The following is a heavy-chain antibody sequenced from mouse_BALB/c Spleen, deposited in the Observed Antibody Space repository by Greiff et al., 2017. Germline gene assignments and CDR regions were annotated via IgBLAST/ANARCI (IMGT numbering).Heavy chain of an antibody. J-gene: IGHJ4*01. CDR1: GFTFSSYA. CDR3: ARNLDAMDY. Sequence: DVMLVESGGGLVKPGGSLKLSCAASGFTFSSYAMSWVLQSPEKRLEWVAEISSGGSYTYYPDTVTGRFTISRDNAKNTLYLEMSSLRSEDTAMYYCARNLDAMDYWGQGTSVTVSS. V-gene: IGHV5-9-4*01. CDR2: ISSGGSYT.